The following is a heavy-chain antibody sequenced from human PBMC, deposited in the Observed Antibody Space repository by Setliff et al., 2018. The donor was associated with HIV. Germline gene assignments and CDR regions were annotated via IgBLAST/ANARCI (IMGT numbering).Heavy chain of an antibody. V-gene: IGHV4-4*09. CDR1: GAGISSYS. D-gene: IGHD2-8*01. Sequence: KPSETLSLTCIVSGAGISSYSWSWIRQPPGKGLEWIGDIDSNGRPNYNTSLNSRLTVSADPSKNQISMKLSSVTAADTAIYYCARLCSNGVCRPVGDHVFDVWGQGTMVTVSS. J-gene: IGHJ3*01. CDR3: ARLCSNGVCRPVGDHVFDV. CDR2: IDSNGRP.